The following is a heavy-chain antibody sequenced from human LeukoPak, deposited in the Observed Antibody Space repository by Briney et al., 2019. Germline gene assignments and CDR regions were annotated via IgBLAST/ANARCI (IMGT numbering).Heavy chain of an antibody. J-gene: IGHJ4*02. CDR2: IKSKTDGGTT. Sequence: KAGGSLRLSCAASGFTFSNAWMNWVRQAPGKGLEWVGRIKSKTDGGTTDYAAPVKGRFTVSRDDSKNTLYLQMNSLKTEDTAVYYCTTDYYDSRWPFDYWGQGTLVTVSS. D-gene: IGHD3-22*01. CDR3: TTDYYDSRWPFDY. V-gene: IGHV3-15*01. CDR1: GFTFSNAW.